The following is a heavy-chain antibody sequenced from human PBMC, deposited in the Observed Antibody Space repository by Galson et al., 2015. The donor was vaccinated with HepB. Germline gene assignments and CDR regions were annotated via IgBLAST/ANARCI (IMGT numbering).Heavy chain of an antibody. V-gene: IGHV3-49*03. Sequence: SLRLSCATSGFTFGDYAMSWFRQAPGKGLEWVGFIRSKGYGGTTEYAASVKGRFTISRDDSKSIAYLQMNSLKTEDTAVYYCTREEKWELPGTFDYWGQGTLVTVSS. CDR1: GFTFGDYA. D-gene: IGHD1-26*01. J-gene: IGHJ4*02. CDR2: IRSKGYGGTT. CDR3: TREEKWELPGTFDY.